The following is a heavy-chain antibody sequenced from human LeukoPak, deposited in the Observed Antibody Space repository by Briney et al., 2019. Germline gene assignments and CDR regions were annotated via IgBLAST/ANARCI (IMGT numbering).Heavy chain of an antibody. CDR1: GFTFSSYG. V-gene: IGHV3-30*03. J-gene: IGHJ4*02. CDR3: ARADDDTPRGGLDY. Sequence: GGSLRLSCAASGFTFSSYGMHWVRQAPGKGLDWVAVISNDGSKKYYADSVKGRFTISRDNSKNTLSLQVSSLRTEDTAVYYCARADDDTPRGGLDYWGQGTLVTVSS. D-gene: IGHD3-9*01. CDR2: ISNDGSKK.